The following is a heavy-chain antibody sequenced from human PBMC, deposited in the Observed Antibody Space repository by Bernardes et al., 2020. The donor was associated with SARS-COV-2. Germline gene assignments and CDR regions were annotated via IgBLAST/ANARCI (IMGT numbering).Heavy chain of an antibody. V-gene: IGHV3-23*01. Sequence: VGSLRLSCAASGFTFSGNAMSWVRQAPGKGLEWVSGIGSDGNTHYADSVKGRFTISRDNSKNMLYLQMNSLRAEDTAVYYCAKDVFWWQLDYWGQGALVTVSS. J-gene: IGHJ4*02. CDR2: IGSDGNT. CDR1: GFTFSGNA. D-gene: IGHD2-15*01. CDR3: AKDVFWWQLDY.